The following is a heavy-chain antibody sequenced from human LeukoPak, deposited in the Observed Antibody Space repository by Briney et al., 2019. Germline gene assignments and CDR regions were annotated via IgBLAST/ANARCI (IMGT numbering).Heavy chain of an antibody. CDR1: GFTFSSYA. D-gene: IGHD6-13*01. J-gene: IGHJ4*02. V-gene: IGHV3-30*04. CDR3: ATVEAAAGVFDY. Sequence: PGRSLRLSCAASGFTFSSYAMHWVRQAPGKGLEWVAVISSDGSNKYYADSVKGRFTISRDNSKNMLYLQMNSLRAEDTAVYYCATVEAAAGVFDYWGQGTLVTVSS. CDR2: ISSDGSNK.